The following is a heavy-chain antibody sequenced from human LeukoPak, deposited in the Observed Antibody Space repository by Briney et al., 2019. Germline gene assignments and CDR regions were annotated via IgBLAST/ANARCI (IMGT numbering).Heavy chain of an antibody. Sequence: SETLSLTCAVYGGSFSDHYWSWIRQPPGKGLEWIGEINHSGSTNYNPSLKSRVTTSVDTSKNQFSLKLTSVTADDTAVYYCARGSVATARDWFDPGAREPWSPSPQ. J-gene: IGHJ5*02. V-gene: IGHV4-34*01. D-gene: IGHD5-12*01. CDR2: INHSGST. CDR3: ARGSVATARDWFDP. CDR1: GGSFSDHY.